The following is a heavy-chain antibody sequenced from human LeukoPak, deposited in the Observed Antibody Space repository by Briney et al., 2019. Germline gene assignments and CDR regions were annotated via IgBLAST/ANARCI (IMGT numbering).Heavy chain of an antibody. J-gene: IGHJ6*03. CDR3: AGGDPFNYYMDV. CDR1: GGTFSGHA. Sequence: SVKVSCKASGGTFSGHAISWVRQAPGQGLEWMGGTIPIFGATNYTQRLQGRITITTDESTTTAYMELTSLRSEDTAVYFCAGGDPFNYYMDVWGKGTSVTVFS. V-gene: IGHV1-69*05. D-gene: IGHD4-17*01. CDR2: TIPIFGAT.